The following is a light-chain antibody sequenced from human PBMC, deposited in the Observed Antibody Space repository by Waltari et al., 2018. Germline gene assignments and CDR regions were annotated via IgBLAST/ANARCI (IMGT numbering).Light chain of an antibody. V-gene: IGKV1-8*01. CDR2: AAS. CDR3: QQYYRVPLT. CDR1: QGISSY. Sequence: AIRITQSPSSLSASTGDRVTITCRASQGISSYLAWYQQKPGKAPKLLIYAASTLQSGVPSRFSGSGSGTDFSLTIRSLQAEDVAVYYCQQYYRVPLTFGGGTKIEIK. J-gene: IGKJ4*01.